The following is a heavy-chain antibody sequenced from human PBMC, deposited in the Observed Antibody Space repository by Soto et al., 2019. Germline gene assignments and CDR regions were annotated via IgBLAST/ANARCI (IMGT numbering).Heavy chain of an antibody. CDR3: ARDYYDSSGLRVMDV. Sequence: QVQLQESGPGLVKPSETLSLTCTVSGGSVSSGSYYWSWIRQPPGKGLEWIWYIYYSGSTNYNPSLKGRVTISVDPSKNRFALKLSSVTAADTAVYYCARDYYDSSGLRVMDVWGQGTTVTVSS. CDR1: GGSVSSGSYY. V-gene: IGHV4-61*03. CDR2: IYYSGST. J-gene: IGHJ6*02. D-gene: IGHD3-22*01.